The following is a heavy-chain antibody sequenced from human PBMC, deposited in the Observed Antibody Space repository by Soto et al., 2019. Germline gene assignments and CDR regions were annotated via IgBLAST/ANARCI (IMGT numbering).Heavy chain of an antibody. J-gene: IGHJ4*02. CDR2: ISGSGGST. D-gene: IGHD3-3*01. Sequence: GGSLRLSCAASGFTFSSYAMSWVRQAPGKGLEWVSAISGSGGSTYYADSVKGRFTISRDNSKNTLYLQMNSLRAEDTAVYYCATGYYDFWSGYSYSDYWGQGTLVTVSS. CDR1: GFTFSSYA. CDR3: ATGYYDFWSGYSYSDY. V-gene: IGHV3-23*01.